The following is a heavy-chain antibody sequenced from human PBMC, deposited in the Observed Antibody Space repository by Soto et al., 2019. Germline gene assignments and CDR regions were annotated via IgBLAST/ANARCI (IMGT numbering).Heavy chain of an antibody. CDR2: IYSGGST. CDR1: GFTVSSNY. D-gene: IGHD7-27*01. CDR3: ARVWCPIKTGEEGAFDI. V-gene: IGHV3-66*01. Sequence: GGSLRLSCAASGFTVSSNYMSWVRQAPGKGLEWVSVIYSGGSTYYADSVKGRFTISRHNSKNTLYLQMNSLRAEDTAVYYCARVWCPIKTGEEGAFDIWGQGTMVTVSS. J-gene: IGHJ3*02.